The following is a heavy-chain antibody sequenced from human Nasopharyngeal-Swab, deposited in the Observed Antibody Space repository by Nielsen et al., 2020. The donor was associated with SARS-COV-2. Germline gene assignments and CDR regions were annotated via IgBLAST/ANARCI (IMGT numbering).Heavy chain of an antibody. CDR1: GFTFSSYD. CDR3: ARARSVAGTGDDAFDI. CDR2: IGTAGDP. V-gene: IGHV3-13*05. D-gene: IGHD6-19*01. Sequence: GGSLRLSCAASGFTFSSYDMHWVRQATGKGLEWVSAIGTAGDPYYPGSVKGRFTISRENAKNSLYLQMNSLRAGDTAVYYRARARSVAGTGDDAFDIWGQGTMVTVSS. J-gene: IGHJ3*02.